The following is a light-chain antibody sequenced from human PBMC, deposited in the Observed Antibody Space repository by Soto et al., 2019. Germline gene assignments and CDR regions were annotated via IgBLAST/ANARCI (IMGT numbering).Light chain of an antibody. J-gene: IGKJ4*01. CDR3: QQYISCPLS. CDR2: QAS. V-gene: IGKV1-5*03. Sequence: DIQMTQSPSTLSASIGDRVTITCRASQSISVWLAWYRQKPGQAPDVLISQASTLERGVPSRFSGRGSGTEFTLSISSLQPDDAATYYCQQYISCPLSLGGGTKVEI. CDR1: QSISVW.